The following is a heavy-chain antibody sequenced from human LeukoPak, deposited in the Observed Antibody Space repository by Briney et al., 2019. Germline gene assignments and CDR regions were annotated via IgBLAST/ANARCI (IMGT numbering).Heavy chain of an antibody. CDR2: INANSGVT. Sequence: ASVKVSCKASVYTFTDSYMHWVRQAAGQGLAWMGSINANSGVTYYAQTFQGRVTMTRDTSVSTTYMELSSLRSDDTAVYYCARAGWFGELGWFDPWGQGALVTISS. CDR3: ARAGWFGELGWFDP. D-gene: IGHD3-10*01. CDR1: VYTFTDSY. J-gene: IGHJ5*02. V-gene: IGHV1-2*02.